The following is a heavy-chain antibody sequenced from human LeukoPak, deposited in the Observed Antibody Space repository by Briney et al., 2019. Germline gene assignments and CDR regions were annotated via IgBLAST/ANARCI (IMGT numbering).Heavy chain of an antibody. CDR3: ARGGVVVPAAILY. Sequence: AGGSLRLSCAASGFTFSSYAMHWVRQAPGKGLEWEAVISYDGSNKYYADSVKGRFTISRDNSKNTLYLQMNSLRAEDTAVYYCARGGVVVPAAILYWGQGTLVTVSS. CDR2: ISYDGSNK. V-gene: IGHV3-30*04. D-gene: IGHD2-2*01. CDR1: GFTFSSYA. J-gene: IGHJ4*02.